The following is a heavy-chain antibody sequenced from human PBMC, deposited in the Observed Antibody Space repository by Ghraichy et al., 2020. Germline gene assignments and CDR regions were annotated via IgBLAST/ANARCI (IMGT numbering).Heavy chain of an antibody. D-gene: IGHD3-10*01. V-gene: IGHV3-74*01. CDR1: GFTFSSYW. Sequence: GGSLRLSCAASGFTFSSYWIHWVRQAPGKGLVWVSRINTDGSSTCYADSVKGRFTISRDNAKNTLFLQMNSLRAEDTAVYYCVRTFYNSPDNWGQGTLVTVSS. CDR3: VRTFYNSPDN. CDR2: INTDGSST. J-gene: IGHJ4*02.